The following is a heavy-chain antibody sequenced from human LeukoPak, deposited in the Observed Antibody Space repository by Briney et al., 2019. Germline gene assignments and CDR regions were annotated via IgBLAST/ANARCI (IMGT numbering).Heavy chain of an antibody. CDR1: GGSFSGYY. CDR3: ARGPQVGGVVVPAAMRSRYFDL. V-gene: IGHV4-34*01. D-gene: IGHD2-2*01. CDR2: INHSGST. Sequence: PSETLSLTCAVYGGSFSGYYWSWIRQPPGKGLEWIGEINHSGSTNYNPSLKSRVTISVDTSKNQFSLKLSSVTAADTAVYYCARGPQVGGVVVPAAMRSRYFDLWGRGTLVTVSS. J-gene: IGHJ2*01.